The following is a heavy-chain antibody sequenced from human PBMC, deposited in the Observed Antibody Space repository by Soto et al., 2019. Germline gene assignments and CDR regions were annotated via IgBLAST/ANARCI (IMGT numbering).Heavy chain of an antibody. D-gene: IGHD1-26*01. V-gene: IGHV1-2*02. Sequence: QVQLVQSGTEVKRPGDSVKVSCKASGYTFTGYYVHWVRQAPGQGLEWMGWINPNSGDTYLAQRFQGRVTMNRAPSIGTAYMELRGLTSDDTAEYYCAKGGAIVAAGTRVYLYNAMDVWGQGTTVTVSS. CDR1: GYTFTGYY. CDR2: INPNSGDT. J-gene: IGHJ6*02. CDR3: AKGGAIVAAGTRVYLYNAMDV.